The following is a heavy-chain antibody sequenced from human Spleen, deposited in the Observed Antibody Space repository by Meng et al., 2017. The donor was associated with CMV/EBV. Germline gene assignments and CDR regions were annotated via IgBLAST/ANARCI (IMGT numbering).Heavy chain of an antibody. CDR3: ARDSGSGIAAAGHNTYYYGMDV. J-gene: IGHJ6*02. Sequence: SETLSLTCTVSGYSISSGYYWGWIRQPPGKGLEWIGSIYHSGSTYYNPSLKSRVTISVDTSKNQFSLKLSSVTAADTAVYYCARDSGSGIAAAGHNTYYYGMDVWGQGTTVTVSS. V-gene: IGHV4-38-2*02. CDR2: IYHSGST. CDR1: GYSISSGYY. D-gene: IGHD6-13*01.